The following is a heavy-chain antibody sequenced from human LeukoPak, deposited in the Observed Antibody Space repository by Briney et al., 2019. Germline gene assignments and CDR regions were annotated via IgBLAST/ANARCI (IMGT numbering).Heavy chain of an antibody. Sequence: GGSLRLSCAASGFTFSSYGMHWVRQAPGKGLEWVAFIRYDGSNKYYADSVKGRFTISRDNSKNTLYLQMNSLRAEDTAVYYCAKDPPGDSSSWHLLDYWGQGTLVTVSS. CDR1: GFTFSSYG. CDR3: AKDPPGDSSSWHLLDY. CDR2: IRYDGSNK. D-gene: IGHD6-13*01. J-gene: IGHJ4*02. V-gene: IGHV3-30*02.